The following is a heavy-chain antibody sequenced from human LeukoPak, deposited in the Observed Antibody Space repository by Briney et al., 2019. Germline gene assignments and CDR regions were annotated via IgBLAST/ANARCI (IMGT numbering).Heavy chain of an antibody. CDR3: ARVHSSSWRYYYYYMDV. V-gene: IGHV3-11*01. CDR2: INSSGSTI. D-gene: IGHD6-13*01. J-gene: IGHJ6*03. CDR1: GFTFSDYY. Sequence: GGSLTLSCAPSGFTFSDYYMSWIRPPPARGLEWVSYINSSGSTIYYADSVKGRFTISRENAKNSLYLQMNRLRAEDTAVYYCARVHSSSWRYYYYYMDVWGKGTTDTVSS.